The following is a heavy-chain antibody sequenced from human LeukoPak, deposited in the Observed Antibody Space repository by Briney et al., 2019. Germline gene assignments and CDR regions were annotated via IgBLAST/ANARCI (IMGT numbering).Heavy chain of an antibody. Sequence: GRSLRLSCAASGFTFSSYGMHWVRQAPGKGLEWVAVIWYDGSNKYYADSVKGRFTISRDKSKNTLYLQMNSLRAEDTAVYYCAKDNHGSGVYYYGMDVWGQGTTVTVSS. CDR1: GFTFSSYG. V-gene: IGHV3-33*03. CDR2: IWYDGSNK. CDR3: AKDNHGSGVYYYGMDV. J-gene: IGHJ6*02. D-gene: IGHD3-10*01.